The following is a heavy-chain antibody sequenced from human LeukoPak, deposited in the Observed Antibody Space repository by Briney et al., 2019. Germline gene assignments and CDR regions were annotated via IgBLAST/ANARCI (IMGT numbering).Heavy chain of an antibody. CDR2: IYYSGST. CDR1: GGSISGYY. Sequence: KPSETLSLTCTVSGGSISGYYWNWIRQPPGKGLEWIGYIYYSGSTYYNPSLKSRVTMSVDMSKNQFSLKLSSVTAADTAVYYCASSGGGYVLDSWGQGTLVTVSS. J-gene: IGHJ4*02. D-gene: IGHD5-12*01. CDR3: ASSGGGYVLDS. V-gene: IGHV4-59*08.